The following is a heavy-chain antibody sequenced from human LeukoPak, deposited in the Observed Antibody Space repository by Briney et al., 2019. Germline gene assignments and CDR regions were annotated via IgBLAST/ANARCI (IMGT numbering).Heavy chain of an antibody. V-gene: IGHV1-46*01. CDR2: FNPSGGST. D-gene: IGHD3-3*01. Sequence: GASVKVSCKASGYTFTSYYMHWVRQAPGQGLEWMGIFNPSGGSTSYAQKFQGRVTMTRDTSTSTVYMELSSLRSEDTAVYYCASLPGEVSWFDPWGQGTLVTVSS. J-gene: IGHJ5*02. CDR1: GYTFTSYY. CDR3: ASLPGEVSWFDP.